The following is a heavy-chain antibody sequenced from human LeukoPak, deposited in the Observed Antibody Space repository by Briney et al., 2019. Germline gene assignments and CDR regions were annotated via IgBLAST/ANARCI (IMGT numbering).Heavy chain of an antibody. V-gene: IGHV4-34*01. J-gene: IGHJ3*02. D-gene: IGHD5-24*01. Sequence: PSETLSLTCAVYGGSFSGYYWSWIRQPPGKGLEWIGEINHSGSTNYNPSLKSRVTISVDTSKNQFSLKLSSVTAADTAVYYCASIRRDGYNLVFDIWGQGTMVTVSS. CDR3: ASIRRDGYNLVFDI. CDR2: INHSGST. CDR1: GGSFSGYY.